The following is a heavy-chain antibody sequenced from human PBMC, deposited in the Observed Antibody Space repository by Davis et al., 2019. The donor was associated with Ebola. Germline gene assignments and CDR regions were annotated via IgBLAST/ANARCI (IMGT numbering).Heavy chain of an antibody. CDR3: AKVPYCGGDCFDPYFHS. J-gene: IGHJ4*02. CDR1: GFTFEDFD. Sequence: PGGSLRLSCAASGFTFEDFDVSWVRQAPGKGLEWVSHINWSGDKSHYADSAKGRFTISRDNAKNSLYLQMNSLRADDTAFYYCAKVPYCGGDCFDPYFHSWGQGTLVTVSS. V-gene: IGHV3-20*04. CDR2: INWSGDKS. D-gene: IGHD2-21*01.